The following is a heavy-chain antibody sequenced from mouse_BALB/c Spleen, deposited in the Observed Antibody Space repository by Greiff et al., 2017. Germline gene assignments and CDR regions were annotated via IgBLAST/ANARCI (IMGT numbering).Heavy chain of an antibody. Sequence: EVKLQESGAELVKPGASVKLSCTASGFNIKDTYMHWVKQRPEQGLEWIGRIDPANGNTKYDPKFQGKATITADTSSNTAYLQLSSLTSEDTAVYYCAQLLADYWGQGTTLTVSS. CDR2: IDPANGNT. D-gene: IGHD1-1*01. J-gene: IGHJ2*01. CDR1: GFNIKDTY. CDR3: AQLLADY. V-gene: IGHV14-3*02.